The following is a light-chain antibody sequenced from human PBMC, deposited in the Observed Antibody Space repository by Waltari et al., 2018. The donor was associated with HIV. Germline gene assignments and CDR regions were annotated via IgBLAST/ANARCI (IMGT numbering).Light chain of an antibody. CDR2: AGS. CDR3: QQSYTTPS. V-gene: IGKV1-39*01. CDR1: LSINMY. Sequence: IQMIQSPSSLSASAGDRLTMTCGASLSINMYLNRYRKKPGIAPNLLIYAGSSLQSGVPSRLRGSGTGTDFTLTISRLQAEDFARYYCQQSYTTPSFGGGTRVEIK. J-gene: IGKJ4*01.